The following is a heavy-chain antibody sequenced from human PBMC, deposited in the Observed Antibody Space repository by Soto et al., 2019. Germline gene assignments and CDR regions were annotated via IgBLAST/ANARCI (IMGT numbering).Heavy chain of an antibody. J-gene: IGHJ6*03. D-gene: IGHD5-12*01. CDR3: AREVGTPYYYYMDV. CDR1: GGSISSGGYY. Sequence: QVQLQESGPGLVKPSQTLSLTCTVSGGSISSGGYYWSWIRQHPGKGLEWIGYIYYSGSTYYNPSLKSRVTISVDTSKNPFSLKLSSVTAADTAVYYCAREVGTPYYYYMDVWGKGTTVTVSS. V-gene: IGHV4-31*03. CDR2: IYYSGST.